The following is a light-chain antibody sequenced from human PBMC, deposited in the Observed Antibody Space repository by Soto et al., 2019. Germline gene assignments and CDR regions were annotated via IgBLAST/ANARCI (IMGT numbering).Light chain of an antibody. CDR2: DTF. CDR3: QQYGRSPLT. Sequence: EIVLAQSPDTVSLSPGERATLSCRASQSVRNNYLAWYQQKPGQAPRFLIYDTFSMATGIPERFSASGSGTDFTLTISRLEPEDFAVYYCQQYGRSPLTFGGGTKVDIK. J-gene: IGKJ4*01. CDR1: QSVRNNY. V-gene: IGKV3-20*01.